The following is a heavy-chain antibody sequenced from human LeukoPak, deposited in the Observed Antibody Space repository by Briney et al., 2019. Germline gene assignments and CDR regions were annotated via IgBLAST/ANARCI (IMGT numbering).Heavy chain of an antibody. CDR1: GFTFSSYE. CDR3: ARVTPDYGDHFTDY. D-gene: IGHD4-17*01. J-gene: IGHJ4*02. CDR2: ISRSGSTI. Sequence: PGGSLRLSCAASGFTFSSYEMNWVRQAPWKGLEWVSYISRSGSTIYYADSVKGRFTISRDNAENSLYLQMNSLRAEDTAVYYCARVTPDYGDHFTDYWGQGTLVTVSS. V-gene: IGHV3-48*03.